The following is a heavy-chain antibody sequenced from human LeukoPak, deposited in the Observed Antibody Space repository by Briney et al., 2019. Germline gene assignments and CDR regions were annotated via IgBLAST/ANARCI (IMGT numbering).Heavy chain of an antibody. J-gene: IGHJ5*02. D-gene: IGHD2-21*01. CDR3: ARGHIVLGNWFDP. V-gene: IGHV3-48*03. CDR2: ISSSGSTI. CDR1: GFTFSSYE. Sequence: GGSLRLSCAASGFTFSSYEMNWVRQAPGKGLEWVSYISSSGSTIYYADSVKGRFTISRDNSKNTLYLQMNSLRAEDTAVYYCARGHIVLGNWFDPWGQGTLVTVSS.